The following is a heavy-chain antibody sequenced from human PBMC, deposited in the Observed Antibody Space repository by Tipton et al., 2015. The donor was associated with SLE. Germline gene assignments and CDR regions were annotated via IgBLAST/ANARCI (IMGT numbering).Heavy chain of an antibody. J-gene: IGHJ4*02. D-gene: IGHD6-13*01. CDR3: AKDLQAAAGLDY. CDR1: GFTFSSYG. Sequence: SLRLSCAASGFTFSSYGMSWVRQAPGKGLEWVSAISGSGGSTYYADSVKGRFTISRDNSKNTLYLQMNSLRAEDTAVYYCAKDLQAAAGLDYWGQGTLVTVSS. V-gene: IGHV3-23*01. CDR2: ISGSGGST.